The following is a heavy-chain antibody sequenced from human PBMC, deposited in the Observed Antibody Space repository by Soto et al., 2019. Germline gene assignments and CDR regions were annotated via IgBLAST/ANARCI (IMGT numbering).Heavy chain of an antibody. CDR3: ANHYGSGSYQIIPHYYYYYGMDV. Sequence: PGGSLRLSCAASGFTFSSYAMSWVRQAPGKGLEWVSAISGSGGSTYYADSVKGRFTISRDNSKNTLYLQMNSLRAEDTAVYYCANHYGSGSYQIIPHYYYYYGMDVWGQGTTVTVSS. D-gene: IGHD3-10*01. CDR2: ISGSGGST. CDR1: GFTFSSYA. J-gene: IGHJ6*02. V-gene: IGHV3-23*01.